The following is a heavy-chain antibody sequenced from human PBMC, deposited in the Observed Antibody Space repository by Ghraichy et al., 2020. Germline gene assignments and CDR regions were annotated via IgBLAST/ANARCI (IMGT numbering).Heavy chain of an antibody. Sequence: SENLSLTCTVSGDSVSSGGYYWSWIRQPPGKGLEWIGFIYDRGSTKYNPSLKSRITISVDTSKNQVSLKLSSVTAADTAVYYCASLGGLGYWGQGTLVTVSS. J-gene: IGHJ4*02. D-gene: IGHD3/OR15-3a*01. V-gene: IGHV4-61*08. CDR3: ASLGGLGY. CDR1: GDSVSSGGYY. CDR2: IYDRGST.